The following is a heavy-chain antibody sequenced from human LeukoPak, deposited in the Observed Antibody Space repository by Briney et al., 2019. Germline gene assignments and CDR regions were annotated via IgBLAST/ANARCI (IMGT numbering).Heavy chain of an antibody. CDR2: LYSAAIT. Sequence: GGSLRLSCAASGFNVSSNYMSWVRQAPGKGLEWVSVLYSAAITYYADSVQGRFTISRDNSKNTLYLQMKSLRAEDTAVYYCARDFYCSRTSCYAPSFDYWGQGTLVTVSS. CDR3: ARDFYCSRTSCYAPSFDY. D-gene: IGHD2-2*01. CDR1: GFNVSSNY. V-gene: IGHV3-53*01. J-gene: IGHJ4*02.